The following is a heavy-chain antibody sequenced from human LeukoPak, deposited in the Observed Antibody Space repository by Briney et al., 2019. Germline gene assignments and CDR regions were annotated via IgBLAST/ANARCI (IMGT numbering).Heavy chain of an antibody. CDR3: ARSRPRRDAFDI. CDR2: MNPNSGNT. V-gene: IGHV1-8*01. J-gene: IGHJ3*02. Sequence: ASVKVSCKASGYTFTSYDINWVRQATGQGLEWMGWMNPNSGNTGYAQKFQGRVTMTRNTSISTAYMELSSLRSEDTAVYYCARSRPRRDAFDIWGQGTMVTVSS. CDR1: GYTFTSYD.